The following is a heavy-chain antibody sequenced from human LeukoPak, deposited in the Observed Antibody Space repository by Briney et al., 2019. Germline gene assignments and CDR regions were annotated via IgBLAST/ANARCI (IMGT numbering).Heavy chain of an antibody. V-gene: IGHV3-7*01. D-gene: IGHD3-10*01. CDR2: IKGDGSDK. J-gene: IGHJ5*02. Sequence: GGSLRLSCAASGFTFSSSWMTWVRQAPGKGLEWLANIKGDGSDKNYVDSVKGRFTISRENAKNSLYLQMNSLRAEDTAMYYCAVYGSGFGPWGQGTLVTVSS. CDR3: AVYGSGFGP. CDR1: GFTFSSSW.